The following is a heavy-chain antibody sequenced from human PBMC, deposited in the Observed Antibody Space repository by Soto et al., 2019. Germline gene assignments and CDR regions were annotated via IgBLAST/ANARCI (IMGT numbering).Heavy chain of an antibody. CDR1: GGSVSSGSYY. CDR3: ARQRPTDGRWEFANYYGMDV. CDR2: IYYSGTT. V-gene: IGHV4-61*01. D-gene: IGHD1-26*01. Sequence: SETLSLTCTVSGGSVSSGSYYWTWIRQPPGKGLEWLGYIYYSGTTNYNPPLKSRITISVDTSKNQFSLKLSSVTAADTAVYYCARQRPTDGRWEFANYYGMDVWGQGTPVTVSS. J-gene: IGHJ6*02.